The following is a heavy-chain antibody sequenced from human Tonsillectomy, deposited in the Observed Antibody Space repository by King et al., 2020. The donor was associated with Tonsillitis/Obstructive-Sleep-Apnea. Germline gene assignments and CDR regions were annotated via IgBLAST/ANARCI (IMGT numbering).Heavy chain of an antibody. CDR2: ISYDGSNK. CDR3: AREGDTAMGPYYYYYYYMDV. D-gene: IGHD5-18*01. CDR1: GFTFSSYA. V-gene: IGHV3-30*04. J-gene: IGHJ6*03. Sequence: VQLVESGGGVVQPGRSLRLSCAASGFTFSSYAMHWVRQAPGKGLEWVAVISYDGSNKYYADSVKGRFTIPRDNSKNTLYLQMNSLRAEDTAVYYCAREGDTAMGPYYYYYYYMDVWGKGTTVTVSS.